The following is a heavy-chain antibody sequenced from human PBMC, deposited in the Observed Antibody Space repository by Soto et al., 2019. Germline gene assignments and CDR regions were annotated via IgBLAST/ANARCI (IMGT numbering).Heavy chain of an antibody. Sequence: QVQLQESGPGLVKPSETLSLTCTVSGGSVSSGSYSWSWIRQPPGKGLEWIGYFYDSGSINYNPSRKSRASQYIDATNNPLCRRVISAPPTDPAIYYSAYLISYSDGTTGSPFAYWGHGTLVTAS. V-gene: IGHV4-61*01. CDR3: AYLISYSDGTTGSPFAY. J-gene: IGHJ4*01. CDR2: FYDSGSI. CDR1: GGSVSSGSYS. D-gene: IGHD1-7*01.